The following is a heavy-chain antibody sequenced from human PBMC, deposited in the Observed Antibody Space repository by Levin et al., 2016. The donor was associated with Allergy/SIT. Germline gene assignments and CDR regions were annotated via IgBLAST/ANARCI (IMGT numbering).Heavy chain of an antibody. CDR3: ARQPGPTDSTGWSTYFDS. V-gene: IGHV4-39*01. CDR2: IYYSGST. CDR1: GGSISSSSYY. D-gene: IGHD6-19*01. J-gene: IGHJ4*02. Sequence: SETLSLTCTVSGGSISSSSYYWGWIRQPPGKGLEWIGSIYYSGSTYYNPSLKSRVTISVDTSKNQFSLKLSSVTAADTAVYYCARQPGPTDSTGWSTYFDSWGQGILVTVSS.